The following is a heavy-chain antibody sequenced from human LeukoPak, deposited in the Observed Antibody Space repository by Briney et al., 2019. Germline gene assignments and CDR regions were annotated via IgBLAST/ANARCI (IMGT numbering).Heavy chain of an antibody. CDR2: IYPGDSDT. CDR3: ARVYSSSSSYNWFDP. V-gene: IGHV5-51*01. CDR1: GYSFTSYW. J-gene: IGHJ5*02. D-gene: IGHD6-6*01. Sequence: GESLKISCKGSGYSFTSYWIGWVRQMPGKGLEGMGIIYPGDSDTRYSPSFQGQVTISADKSISTAYLQWSSLKASDTAMYYSARVYSSSSSYNWFDPWGQGTLVAVSS.